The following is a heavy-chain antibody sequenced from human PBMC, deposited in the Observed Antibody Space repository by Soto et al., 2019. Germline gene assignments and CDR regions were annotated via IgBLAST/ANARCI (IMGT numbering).Heavy chain of an antibody. CDR2: IIPILGIA. CDR1: GGTFSSYT. CDR3: ARGRSFSEYYYYYMDV. J-gene: IGHJ6*03. V-gene: IGHV1-69*02. Sequence: SVKVSCKASGGTFSSYTISWVRQAPGQGLEWMGRIIPILGIANYAQKFQGRVTITADKSTSTAYMELSSLRSEDTAVYYCARGRSFSEYYYYYMDVWGKGTTVTVSS. D-gene: IGHD2-15*01.